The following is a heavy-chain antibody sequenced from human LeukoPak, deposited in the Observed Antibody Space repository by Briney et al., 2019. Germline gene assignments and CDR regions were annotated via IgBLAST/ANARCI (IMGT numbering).Heavy chain of an antibody. V-gene: IGHV3-11*01. Sequence: PGGSLRLSCAASGFTFSDYYMSWIRQAPGKGLEWVSYISSSGSTIYYADSVKGRFTISRDNAKNSLYLQMNSLRAEDTAVYYCAREADVLYASFDYWGQGTLVTVSS. D-gene: IGHD2-8*02. CDR1: GFTFSDYY. CDR3: AREADVLYASFDY. CDR2: ISSSGSTI. J-gene: IGHJ4*02.